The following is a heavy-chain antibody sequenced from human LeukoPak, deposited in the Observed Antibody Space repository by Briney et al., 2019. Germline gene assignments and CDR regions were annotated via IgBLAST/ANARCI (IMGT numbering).Heavy chain of an antibody. J-gene: IGHJ1*01. CDR1: GGSISSSSYY. D-gene: IGHD1-26*01. CDR3: AKDGEWELRGYFQH. CDR2: IYHSGSP. Sequence: SETLSLTCTVSGGSISSSSYYWGWIRQPPGKGLEWIGGIYHSGSPYYSPSLRSRVTISVDTSKNQFSLKLTSVTAADTAVYYCAKDGEWELRGYFQHWGQGTLVTVSS. V-gene: IGHV4-39*07.